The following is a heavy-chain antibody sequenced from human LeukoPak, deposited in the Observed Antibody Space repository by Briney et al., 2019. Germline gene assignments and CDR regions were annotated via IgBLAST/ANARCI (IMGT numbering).Heavy chain of an antibody. CDR3: ARSYSSGWPAT. CDR1: GGSFSGYY. CDR2: INHSGST. Sequence: SETLSLTCAVYGGSFSGYYWSWIRQPPGKGLEWIGEINHSGSTNYNPSLKSRVTISVDTSKNQFSLKLSSVTAADTAVYYCARSYSSGWPATWGQGTLVTVSS. J-gene: IGHJ4*02. V-gene: IGHV4-34*01. D-gene: IGHD6-19*01.